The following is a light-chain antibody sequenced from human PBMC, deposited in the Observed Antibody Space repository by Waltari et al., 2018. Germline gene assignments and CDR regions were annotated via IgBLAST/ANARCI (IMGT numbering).Light chain of an antibody. CDR1: SSDVGSYNL. V-gene: IGLV2-23*01. CDR2: GGS. J-gene: IGLJ2*01. Sequence: QSALTQPASVSGSPEQSITISCTWTSSDVGSYNLVSWSQQHPGKAPKLIIYGGSQRPSGVANRLSGSKSENTASLTISGLQTEDEADYYCCSYGGSGTLVFGGGTKLAVL. CDR3: CSYGGSGTLV.